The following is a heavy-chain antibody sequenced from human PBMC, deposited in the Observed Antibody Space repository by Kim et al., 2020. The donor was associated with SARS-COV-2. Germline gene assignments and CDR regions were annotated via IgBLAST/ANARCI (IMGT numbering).Heavy chain of an antibody. CDR1: GFTFSSYG. CDR3: AKVAWVTLFYYFDY. CDR2: ISYDGSNK. J-gene: IGHJ4*02. V-gene: IGHV3-30*18. D-gene: IGHD5-18*01. Sequence: GGSLRLSCAASGFTFSSYGMHWVRQAPGKGLEWVAVISYDGSNKYYADSVKGRFTISRDNSKNTLYLQMNSLRAEDTAVYYCAKVAWVTLFYYFDYWGQGTLVTVSS.